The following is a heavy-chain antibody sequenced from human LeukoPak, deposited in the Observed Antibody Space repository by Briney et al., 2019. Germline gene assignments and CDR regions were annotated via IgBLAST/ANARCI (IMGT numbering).Heavy chain of an antibody. CDR2: IYPGDSDT. J-gene: IGHJ4*02. CDR3: ARITRWGSSWSDFDY. Sequence: GESLKISCKGSGYSFTSYWIGWVRQMPGEGLGWMGIIYPGDSDTRYSPSFQGQVTISADKSISTAYLQWSSLKASDTAMYYCARITRWGSSWSDFDYWGQGTLVTVSS. D-gene: IGHD6-13*01. V-gene: IGHV5-51*01. CDR1: GYSFTSYW.